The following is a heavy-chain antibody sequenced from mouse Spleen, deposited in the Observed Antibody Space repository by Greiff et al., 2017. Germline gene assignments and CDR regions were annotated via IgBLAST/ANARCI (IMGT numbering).Heavy chain of an antibody. D-gene: IGHD1-1*01. V-gene: IGHV3-6*01. J-gene: IGHJ4*01. Sequence: EVQLVESGPGLVKPSQSLSLTCSVTGYSITSGYYWNWIRQFPGNKLEWMGYISYDGSNNYNPSLKNRISITRDTSKNQFFLKLNSVTTEDTATYYCASFHYYGSSYGAMDYWGQGTSVTVSS. CDR1: GYSITSGYY. CDR2: ISYDGSN. CDR3: ASFHYYGSSYGAMDY.